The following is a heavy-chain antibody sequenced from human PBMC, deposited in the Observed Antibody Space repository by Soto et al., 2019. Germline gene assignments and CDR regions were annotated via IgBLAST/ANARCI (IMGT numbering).Heavy chain of an antibody. CDR2: INHSGST. V-gene: IGHV4-34*01. J-gene: IGHJ4*02. D-gene: IGHD2-8*02. CDR1: GGSFSGYY. CDR3: ARDKITGLFDY. Sequence: QVQLQQWGAGLLKPSETLSLTCAVYGGSFSGYYWTWIRQPPGTGLEWIGEINHSGSTNYNPSLKSRVTISVDTSKNQFSLKLTSVTAADTAVYYCARDKITGLFDYCGQGTLVPVSS.